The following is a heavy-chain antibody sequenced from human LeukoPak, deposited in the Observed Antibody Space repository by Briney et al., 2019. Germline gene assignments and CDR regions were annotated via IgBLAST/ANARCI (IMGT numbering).Heavy chain of an antibody. CDR2: ISGSGGGT. Sequence: GGSLRLSCAVSGFTFSSYAMSWVRQAPGKGLEWVSAISGSGGGTYCADSVKGRFTISRDNSKNTLYLQMNSLRAEDTAVYYCAKGIYSSGWSYFDYWGHGTLVTVSS. D-gene: IGHD6-19*01. CDR3: AKGIYSSGWSYFDY. J-gene: IGHJ4*01. CDR1: GFTFSSYA. V-gene: IGHV3-23*01.